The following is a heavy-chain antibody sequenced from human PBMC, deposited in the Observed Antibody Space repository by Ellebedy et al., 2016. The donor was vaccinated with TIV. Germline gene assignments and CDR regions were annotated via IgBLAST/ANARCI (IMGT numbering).Heavy chain of an antibody. V-gene: IGHV3-30-3*01. CDR1: GFAFSSYV. CDR2: ISYDGSTK. J-gene: IGHJ4*02. CDR3: ARVGVINSYAPADN. Sequence: GESLKISCAASGFAFSSYVMHWVRQAPGKGLEWVTLISYDGSTKYYADSVKGRFTISRDNSKHTVYLQMNSLGAEDTAMYYCARVGVINSYAPADNWGQGTLVTVST. D-gene: IGHD5-18*01.